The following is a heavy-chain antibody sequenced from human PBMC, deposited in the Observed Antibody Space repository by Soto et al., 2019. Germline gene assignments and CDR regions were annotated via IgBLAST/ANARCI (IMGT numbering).Heavy chain of an antibody. D-gene: IGHD6-19*01. Sequence: QVQLVQSGAEVKKPGASVKVSCKASGYTFTSYAISWVRQAPGQGLEWMGWINVYNGNTKYAQKLQGRVTMTTDTATSTAYMELRSLRPDDTAVYYCARDLGAGLVDYWGQGTLVTVSS. CDR1: GYTFTSYA. J-gene: IGHJ4*02. CDR3: ARDLGAGLVDY. CDR2: INVYNGNT. V-gene: IGHV1-18*01.